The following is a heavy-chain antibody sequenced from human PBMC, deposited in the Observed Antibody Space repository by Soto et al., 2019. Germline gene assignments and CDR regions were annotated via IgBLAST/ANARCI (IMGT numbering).Heavy chain of an antibody. CDR2: IYYSGST. CDR3: ARSGDLYSSSPAYYYYGMDV. V-gene: IGHV4-59*01. J-gene: IGHJ6*02. Sequence: SEALSLTCTGSGGFLSSDYWSLIRQPPGKGLVWIGYIYYSGSTNYNPSLKSRVTISVDTSKNQFSLKLSSVTAADTAVYYCARSGDLYSSSPAYYYYGMDVWGQGTTVTVSS. CDR1: GGFLSSDY. D-gene: IGHD6-6*01.